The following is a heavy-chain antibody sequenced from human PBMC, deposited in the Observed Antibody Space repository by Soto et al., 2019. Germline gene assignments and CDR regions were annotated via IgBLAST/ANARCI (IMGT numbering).Heavy chain of an antibody. CDR3: ARTYASSSGFGYFDL. CDR1: GFTFRNYG. CDR2: ISYDGSNK. J-gene: IGHJ2*01. Sequence: QVQMVESGGGVVQPGRSLRLSCAASGFTFRNYGMHWVRQAPGKGLEWVAVISYDGSNKYYADSVKGRFTLSRDNSNNTRYLQMNSLRTEDTAVYYCARTYASSSGFGYFDLWGRGTLVTVSS. D-gene: IGHD6-6*01. V-gene: IGHV3-30*03.